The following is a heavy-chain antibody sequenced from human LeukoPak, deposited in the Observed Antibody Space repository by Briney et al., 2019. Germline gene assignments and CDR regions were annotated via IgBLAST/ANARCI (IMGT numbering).Heavy chain of an antibody. D-gene: IGHD4-11*01. CDR1: GYSFTSYW. Sequence: GESLKISCKGSGYSFTSYWIGWVRQVPGKGLEWVGIIYPGDSDTRYSPSFQGQVTISADKSISTAYLQWSSLKASDTAMYYCARKYSNYNNYCFDYWGQGTLVTVSS. CDR3: ARKYSNYNNYCFDY. V-gene: IGHV5-51*01. J-gene: IGHJ4*02. CDR2: IYPGDSDT.